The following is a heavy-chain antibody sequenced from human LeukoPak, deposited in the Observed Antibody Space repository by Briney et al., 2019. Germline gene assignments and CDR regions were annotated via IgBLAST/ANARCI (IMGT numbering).Heavy chain of an antibody. CDR2: MNPNSGNT. V-gene: IGHV1-8*01. D-gene: IGHD2-2*01. Sequence: ASVKVSCKASGYTFTSYDTNWVRQATGQGLEWMGWMNPNSGNTGYAQKFQGRVTMTRNTSISTAYMELSSLRSEDTAVYYCARTYCSSTSCYYYYYYMDVWGKGTTVTISS. CDR1: GYTFTSYD. CDR3: ARTYCSSTSCYYYYYYMDV. J-gene: IGHJ6*03.